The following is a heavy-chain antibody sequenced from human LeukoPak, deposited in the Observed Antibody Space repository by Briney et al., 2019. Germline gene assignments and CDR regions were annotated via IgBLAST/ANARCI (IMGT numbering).Heavy chain of an antibody. J-gene: IGHJ4*02. V-gene: IGHV1-8*03. CDR1: GYTFTSYD. D-gene: IGHD3-22*01. CDR2: MNPNSGNT. CDR3: ARGGNYFDSSVYSPRLPFDY. Sequence: ASVKVSCKASGYTFTSYDINWVRQATGQGLEWMEWMNPNSGNTGYAQKFQGRVTITRNISISTAYMELSSLRSEDTAVYYCARGGNYFDSSVYSPRLPFDYWGQGTLVTVSS.